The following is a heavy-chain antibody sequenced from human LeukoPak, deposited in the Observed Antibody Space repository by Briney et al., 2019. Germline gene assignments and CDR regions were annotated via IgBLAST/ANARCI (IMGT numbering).Heavy chain of an antibody. V-gene: IGHV3-43*02. CDR3: AKESGKFDY. CDR2: ISADGGTT. J-gene: IGHJ4*02. CDR1: GLNFADYA. Sequence: GGSLRLSCVVSGLNFADYAMHRVRQPPGKGLEWVSLISADGGTTFSADSVKGRFTIARDNSKNSLYPQMNSLRSEDTAVYFCAKESGKFDYWGQGTLVAVST.